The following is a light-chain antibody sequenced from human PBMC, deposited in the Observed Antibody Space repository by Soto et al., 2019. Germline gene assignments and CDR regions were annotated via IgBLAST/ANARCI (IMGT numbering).Light chain of an antibody. Sequence: EVVVTQSPATLSVSPGERVTLSCRASQSVDSDVAWFQHKPGQAPRLLIYGASTRAAGIPGRFSGSGYETDFTFTISSLETEDSATYFSQQYNIWVRGTFGQGTKLEIK. CDR3: QQYNIWVRGT. CDR1: QSVDSD. J-gene: IGKJ2*01. CDR2: GAS. V-gene: IGKV3-15*01.